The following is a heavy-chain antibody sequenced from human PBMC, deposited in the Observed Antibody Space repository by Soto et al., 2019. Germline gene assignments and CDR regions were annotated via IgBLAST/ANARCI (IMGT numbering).Heavy chain of an antibody. CDR2: IYTSGST. CDR3: ARESGTTQRPFFDY. D-gene: IGHD1-7*01. CDR1: GGSISSYY. V-gene: IGHV4-4*07. Sequence: SETLSLTCTVSGGSISSYYWSWIRQPAGKGLEWIGRIYTSGSTNYNPSLKSRVTMSVDTSKHQFSLKLSSMTAADTAVYYCARESGTTQRPFFDYWGQGTLVTVSS. J-gene: IGHJ4*02.